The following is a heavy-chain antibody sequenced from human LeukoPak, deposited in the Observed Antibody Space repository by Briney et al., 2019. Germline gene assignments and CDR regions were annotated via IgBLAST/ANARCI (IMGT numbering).Heavy chain of an antibody. V-gene: IGHV1-69*05. D-gene: IGHD2-15*01. CDR3: ARDRGGYCSGGSCCSLVWFDR. Sequence: SVKVSCKASGGTFSSYAMSWVRQAPGQGLEWMGRIIPSVGTANYAQKFQGRVTITTDESTSTAYMELSSLRSEDTAVYYCARDRGGYCSGGSCCSLVWFDRWGQGTLVTVSS. J-gene: IGHJ5*02. CDR1: GGTFSSYA. CDR2: IIPSVGTA.